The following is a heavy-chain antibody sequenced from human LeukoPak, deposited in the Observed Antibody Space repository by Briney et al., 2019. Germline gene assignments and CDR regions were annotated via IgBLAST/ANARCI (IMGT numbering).Heavy chain of an antibody. CDR1: GYTFTSYG. CDR3: ASPGEPVPYDAFDI. V-gene: IGHV1-18*01. J-gene: IGHJ3*02. Sequence: ASVKVSCKASGYTFTSYGISWVRQAPGQGLEWMGWISAYNGNTNYAQKLQGRVTMTTDTYTSTAYMELRSLRSDDTAVYYCASPGEPVPYDAFDIWGQGTMVTVSS. D-gene: IGHD7-27*01. CDR2: ISAYNGNT.